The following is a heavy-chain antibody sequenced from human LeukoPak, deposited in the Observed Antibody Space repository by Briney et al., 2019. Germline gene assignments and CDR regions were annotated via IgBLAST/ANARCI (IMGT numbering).Heavy chain of an antibody. CDR1: GFNFSGYA. Sequence: QSGRSLRLSCAASGFNFSGYAMSWVRQAPGKGLEWVSAISGSGGSTYYADSVKGRFTISRDNSKNTLYLQVNSLRAEDTAVYYCAKGQTTVMAFDIWGQGAMVTVSS. CDR3: AKGQTTVMAFDI. V-gene: IGHV3-23*01. J-gene: IGHJ3*02. CDR2: ISGSGGST. D-gene: IGHD4-17*01.